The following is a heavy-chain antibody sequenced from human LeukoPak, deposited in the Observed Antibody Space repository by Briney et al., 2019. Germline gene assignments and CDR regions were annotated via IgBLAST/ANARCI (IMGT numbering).Heavy chain of an antibody. CDR1: GGPISSGGYY. J-gene: IGHJ6*03. D-gene: IGHD5-24*01. Sequence: SQTPSLTCTVSGGPISSGGYYWSWIRQHPGKGLEWIGYIYYSGSTYYNPSLKSRVTISVDTSKNQFSLKLSSVTAADTAVYYCAGSPMATIHYYYYMDVWGKGTTVTVSS. CDR3: AGSPMATIHYYYYMDV. V-gene: IGHV4-31*03. CDR2: IYYSGST.